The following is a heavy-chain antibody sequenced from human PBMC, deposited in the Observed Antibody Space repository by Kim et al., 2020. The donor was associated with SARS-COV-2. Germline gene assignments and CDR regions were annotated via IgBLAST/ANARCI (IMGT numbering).Heavy chain of an antibody. CDR3: ARDMNPTVYDY. J-gene: IGHJ4*02. Sequence: KTKYSQKFQGRVTITRDTSANTGYMELSSPTSEDTAVYYCARDMNPTVYDYWGQGTLVTVSS. CDR2: KT. D-gene: IGHD4-4*01. V-gene: IGHV1-3*01.